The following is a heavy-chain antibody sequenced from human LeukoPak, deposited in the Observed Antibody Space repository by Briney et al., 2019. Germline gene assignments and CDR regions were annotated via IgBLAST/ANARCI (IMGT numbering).Heavy chain of an antibody. CDR2: INPNSGGT. CDR3: ARDGSTSPYYMDV. J-gene: IGHJ6*03. D-gene: IGHD2-2*01. V-gene: IGHV1-2*02. CDR1: GYIFTRYY. Sequence: ASVKVSCKASGYIFTRYYMHWVRQAPGQGLEWMGWINPNSGGTKYAQKFQGRVTMTRDTSISTAYMELSRLRSDDTAVYYCARDGSTSPYYMDVWGKGTTVTVSS.